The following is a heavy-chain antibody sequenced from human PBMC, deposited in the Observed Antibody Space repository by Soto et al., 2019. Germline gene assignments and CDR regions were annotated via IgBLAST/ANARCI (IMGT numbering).Heavy chain of an antibody. CDR2: IYSGGST. Sequence: SGGSLRLSCAASGFTVSSNYMSWVRQAPGKGLEWVSVIYSGGSTYYADSVKGRFTISRHNSKNTLYLQMNSLRAEDTAVYYCARGDDYGDYDIFSLAYWGQGTLVTVSS. D-gene: IGHD4-17*01. V-gene: IGHV3-53*04. CDR1: GFTVSSNY. J-gene: IGHJ4*02. CDR3: ARGDDYGDYDIFSLAY.